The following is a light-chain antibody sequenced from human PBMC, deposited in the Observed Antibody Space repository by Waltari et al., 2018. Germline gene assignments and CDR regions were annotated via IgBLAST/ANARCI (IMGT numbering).Light chain of an antibody. CDR1: QDISSN. CDR3: QQFKNYPIT. Sequence: AIQLTQSPSSLSASVGDRVTITCRASQDISSNLVWYQQKPGKAPKVLIYDVSSLDTGVPSRFSGSESGTDFTLTINSLQPEGFATYDCQQFKNYPITFGQGTRLEIK. CDR2: DVS. V-gene: IGKV1D-13*01. J-gene: IGKJ5*01.